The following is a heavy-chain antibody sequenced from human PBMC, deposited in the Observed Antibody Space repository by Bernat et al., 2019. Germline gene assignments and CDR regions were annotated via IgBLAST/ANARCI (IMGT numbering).Heavy chain of an antibody. V-gene: IGHV3-23*01. CDR1: GFTFSSYA. D-gene: IGHD3-22*01. Sequence: EVHLLESGGGLVQPGGSLRLSCAASGFTFSSYAMRWVRQAPGMGLEWVSTITGSGGITYYADSVKGRFTISRDNSKNTLYLQMHSLRAEDTAVYYCAKGLILIVVDNYWGQGTLVTVSS. CDR3: AKGLILIVVDNY. CDR2: ITGSGGIT. J-gene: IGHJ4*02.